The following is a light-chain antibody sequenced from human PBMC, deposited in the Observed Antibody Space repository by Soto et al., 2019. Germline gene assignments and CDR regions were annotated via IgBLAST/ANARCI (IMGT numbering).Light chain of an antibody. Sequence: IQMTQSPSSLSASVRDRVTITCQASQNINNYLNWYQQKPGRAPKLLIYDAYNLEAGVPSRFSGSGSGTEFTLTISSLQPDDFATYYCQQYNSYSGKFGQGTKVAIK. J-gene: IGKJ1*01. CDR1: QNINNY. CDR2: DAY. CDR3: QQYNSYSGK. V-gene: IGKV1-33*01.